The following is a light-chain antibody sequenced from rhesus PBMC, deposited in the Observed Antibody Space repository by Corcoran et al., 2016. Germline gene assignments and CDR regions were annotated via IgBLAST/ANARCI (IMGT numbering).Light chain of an antibody. CDR1: QGISNY. V-gene: IGKV1S14*01. CDR3: QQHNSYPLA. J-gene: IGKJ4*01. CDR2: SAS. Sequence: DIQMTQSPSSLSASVGDTVTITCRASQGISNYLAWYQQTPGKAPKPLIYSASNLESGVPSRFRGSGSGTDFNHTISSLQPGDFAIDYCQQHNSYPLAFGGGTKGEIK.